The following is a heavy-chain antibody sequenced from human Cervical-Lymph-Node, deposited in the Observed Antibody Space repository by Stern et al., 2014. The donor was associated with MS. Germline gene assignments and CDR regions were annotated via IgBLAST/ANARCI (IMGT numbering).Heavy chain of an antibody. D-gene: IGHD3-10*01. V-gene: IGHV4-38-2*02. J-gene: IGHJ4*02. Sequence: QVQLQESGPGLVKPSETLSLTCTVSGYSISSGYYWGWIRQPPGKGLEWIGSIYHSGTTYYNPSLKSRVTISVDTSKNQFSLKLSSVTAADTAVYFCATDVISEYWGQGTLVTVSS. CDR2: IYHSGTT. CDR1: GYSISSGYY. CDR3: ATDVISEY.